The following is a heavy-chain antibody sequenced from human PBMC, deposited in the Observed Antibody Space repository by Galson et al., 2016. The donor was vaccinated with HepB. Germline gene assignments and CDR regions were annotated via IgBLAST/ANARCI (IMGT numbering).Heavy chain of an antibody. V-gene: IGHV3-72*01. D-gene: IGHD4-17*01. CDR2: SRNRANSYTT. CDR1: GLTFSDHY. Sequence: SLRLSCAASGLTFSDHYLHWVRQAPGKGLEWVGRSRNRANSYTTEYAASVEGRFTISRDNSRNSLYLQMNNLKSEDTAVYYRASYYGDYSSSAFDLWGQGTMVTVSS. CDR3: ASYYGDYSSSAFDL. J-gene: IGHJ3*01.